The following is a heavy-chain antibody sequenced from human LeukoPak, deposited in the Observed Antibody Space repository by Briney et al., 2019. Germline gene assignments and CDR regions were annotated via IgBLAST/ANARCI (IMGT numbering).Heavy chain of an antibody. CDR3: ARERSSWYYLDY. Sequence: SPTLSLTFVISGDSVSSNIATWNWIRQSPSRGLEWLGRTYYRSQWYYDYAVSVRSRITINPDTSKNQFSLQLSSVTPEDTAVYFCARERSSWYYLDYWGQGMLVTVSS. CDR1: GDSVSSNIAT. D-gene: IGHD6-13*01. J-gene: IGHJ4*02. CDR2: TYYRSQWYY. V-gene: IGHV6-1*01.